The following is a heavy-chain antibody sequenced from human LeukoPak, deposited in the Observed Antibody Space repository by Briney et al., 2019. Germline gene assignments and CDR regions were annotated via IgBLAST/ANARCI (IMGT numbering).Heavy chain of an antibody. CDR3: ARGGWVNDDSGALFGMDV. CDR1: GYTLSSYD. D-gene: IGHD3-10*01. CDR2: MNPNSGNT. V-gene: IGHV1-8*02. Sequence: ASVKVSCKASGYTLSSYDINWVRQATGQGLEWMGRMNPNSGNTNYAQKFQGRVTMTRSTSTSTAYLELSSLRSDDTAVYYCARGGWVNDDSGALFGMDVGGQGTTVTVS. J-gene: IGHJ6*02.